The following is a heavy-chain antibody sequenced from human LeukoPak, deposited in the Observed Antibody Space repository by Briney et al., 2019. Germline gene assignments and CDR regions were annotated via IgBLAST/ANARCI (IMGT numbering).Heavy chain of an antibody. Sequence: GGSLRLSCAASEFTFSSYAMSWVRQAPGKGLEWVSAISGSGGSTYYADSVKGRFTISRDTPKNTLYLQMNSLRVEDTAVYYCASWPVGWYGEDSWGQGTLVTVSS. CDR3: ASWPVGWYGEDS. J-gene: IGHJ4*02. CDR1: EFTFSSYA. CDR2: ISGSGGST. D-gene: IGHD6-19*01. V-gene: IGHV3-23*01.